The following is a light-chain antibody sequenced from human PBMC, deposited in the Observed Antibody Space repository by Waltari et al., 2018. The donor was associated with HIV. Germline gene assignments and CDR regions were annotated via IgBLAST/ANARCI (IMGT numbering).Light chain of an antibody. CDR2: GNT. V-gene: IGLV1-40*01. J-gene: IGLJ2*01. CDR1: SSNIGARED. CDR3: QSYDNSLNAVV. Sequence: QSVLTQPPSVSGAPGQRVIISCTGSSSNIGAREDVHWYQQLPGAAPKVLIYGNTNRPSGVPYLFSGSKSGASASLAIAGLQTDDEADYYCQSYDNSLNAVVFGGGTRLTVL.